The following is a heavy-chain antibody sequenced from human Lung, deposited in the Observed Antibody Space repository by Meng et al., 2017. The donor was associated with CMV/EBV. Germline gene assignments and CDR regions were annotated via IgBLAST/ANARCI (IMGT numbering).Heavy chain of an antibody. V-gene: IGHV4-30-2*01. CDR3: ARGSYYDILTGVYRGFDY. J-gene: IGHJ4*02. Sequence: ISSGGYALSWIRQPPGKGLEWIGYMYHSGSTYYNPSLKSRVTISVDRSKNQFSLKLSSVTAADTAVYYCARGSYYDILTGVYRGFDYWGQGTLVTVSS. D-gene: IGHD3-9*01. CDR2: MYHSGST. CDR1: ISSGGYA.